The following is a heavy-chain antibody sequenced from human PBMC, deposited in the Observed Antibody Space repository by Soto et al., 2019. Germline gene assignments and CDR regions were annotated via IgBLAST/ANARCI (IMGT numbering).Heavy chain of an antibody. V-gene: IGHV4-59*12. J-gene: IGHJ4*02. CDR1: NGSISGFY. CDR3: VRVGVGIGNHFDS. Sequence: SDTLSLTCSVSNGSISGFYWTWIPKPPGKILEWIGYIHSSGSTDYNPSLTSRATMSVDTSNNQFSLNNKSITAADTAVYYCVRVGVGIGNHFDSWGRGTLVTVSS. D-gene: IGHD3-10*01. CDR2: IHSSGST.